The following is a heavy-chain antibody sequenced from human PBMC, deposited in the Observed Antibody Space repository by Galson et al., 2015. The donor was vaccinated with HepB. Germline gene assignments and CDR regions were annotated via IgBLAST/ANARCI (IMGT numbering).Heavy chain of an antibody. CDR2: MNANGDKT. J-gene: IGHJ4*02. Sequence: SLRLSCAASGFIFSNYPMSWVRQAPGKGLVLISAMNANGDKTYYAEPAEGRFTISRDNSKNTLYLQMNSLRVEDTAVYFCAKDPQNYDNSGYHDYWGQGTLVTVSS. V-gene: IGHV3-23*01. CDR1: GFIFSNYP. D-gene: IGHD3-22*01. CDR3: AKDPQNYDNSGYHDY.